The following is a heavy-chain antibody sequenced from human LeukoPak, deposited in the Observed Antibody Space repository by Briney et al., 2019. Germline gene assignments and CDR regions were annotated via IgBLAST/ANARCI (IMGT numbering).Heavy chain of an antibody. CDR1: GFTFSDYY. CDR3: ATGPSGYFFSY. CDR2: ISSSGGTI. V-gene: IGHV3-11*04. D-gene: IGHD2-8*02. J-gene: IGHJ4*02. Sequence: TGGSLRLSCAASGFTFSDYYMTWIRQAPGQGPEWISYISSSGGTIFYADSVKGRFTISRDNGKNSLYLQMNSLRAEDTAVYYCATGPSGYFFSYWGQGTLVTVSS.